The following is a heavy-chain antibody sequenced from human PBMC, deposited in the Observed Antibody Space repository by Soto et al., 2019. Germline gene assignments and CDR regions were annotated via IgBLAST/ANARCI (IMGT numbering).Heavy chain of an antibody. D-gene: IGHD3-22*01. J-gene: IGHJ4*02. V-gene: IGHV3-23*01. CDR2: ISGSGGST. Sequence: HPGGSLRLSCAASGFTFSRYAMSWVRQAPGKGLEWVSAISGSGGSTYYADSVKGRFTISRDNSKNTLYLQMNSLRAEDTAVYYCAKSYYYDSSGYLYYFDYWGQGTLVTVSS. CDR1: GFTFSRYA. CDR3: AKSYYYDSSGYLYYFDY.